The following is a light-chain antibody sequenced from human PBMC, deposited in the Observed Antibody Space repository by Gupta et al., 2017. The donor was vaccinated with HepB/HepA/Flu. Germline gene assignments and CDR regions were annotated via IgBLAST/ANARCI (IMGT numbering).Light chain of an antibody. Sequence: DIRISHSPSSLSASVGDRVTITCRASQGISNYLAWYQQKPGKVPKLLIYAASTLQSGVPSRFSGSGSGTDFTLTISSLQPEDVATYYCQKYNSAPRTFGPGTKVDIK. CDR1: QGISNY. CDR3: QKYNSAPRT. V-gene: IGKV1-27*01. CDR2: AAS. J-gene: IGKJ3*01.